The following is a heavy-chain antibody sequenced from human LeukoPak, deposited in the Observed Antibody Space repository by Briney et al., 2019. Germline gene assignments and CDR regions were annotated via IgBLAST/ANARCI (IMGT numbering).Heavy chain of an antibody. D-gene: IGHD6-19*01. J-gene: IGHJ5*02. CDR2: IFYTGDT. CDR3: ARTSGQWLEYNWFDP. CDR1: GVSINTYY. V-gene: IGHV4-59*01. Sequence: PSETLSLTCTVSGVSINTYYWSWIRQPPGKGLEWIGYIFYTGDTNYNPSLKSRATISVDTFKNHFSLELKSVSAADTAMYYCARTSGQWLEYNWFDPWGQGTLVTVSS.